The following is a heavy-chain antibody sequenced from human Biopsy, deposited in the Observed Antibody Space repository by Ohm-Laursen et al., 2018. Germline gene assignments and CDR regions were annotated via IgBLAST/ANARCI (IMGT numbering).Heavy chain of an antibody. V-gene: IGHV4-39*01. CDR1: SDSISSDIYY. D-gene: IGHD3-10*01. J-gene: IGHJ5*02. CDR3: ARRVSGSGRVDP. Sequence: SETLSLTCTVSSDSISSDIYYWVWIRQPPGKGLEWIGNIYNSESTSTYYNLSLKGRVSISVDTSHNQFSLKLTSVTAADTAVYFCARRVSGSGRVDPWGQGTLVTVSS. CDR2: IYNSESTST.